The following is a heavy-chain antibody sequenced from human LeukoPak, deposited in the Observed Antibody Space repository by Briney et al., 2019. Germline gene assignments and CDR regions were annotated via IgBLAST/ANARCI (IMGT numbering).Heavy chain of an antibody. CDR3: ASLTGYLGT. CDR2: IHYSGST. D-gene: IGHD5-18*01. V-gene: IGHV4-59*01. CDR1: GVSISTYY. Sequence: SETLSLTCTVSGVSISTYYWSWIRQPPGKGLDWLGYIHYSGSTSYNPSLKSRVTISMDTSKNQFSLKLSSVTAADTAVYYCASLTGYLGTWGQGILITVSS. J-gene: IGHJ4*02.